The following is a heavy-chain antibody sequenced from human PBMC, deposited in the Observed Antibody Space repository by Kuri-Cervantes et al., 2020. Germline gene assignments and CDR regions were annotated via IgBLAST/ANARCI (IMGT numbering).Heavy chain of an antibody. D-gene: IGHD3-3*01. CDR3: VGFLEWLLWDYYYGMDV. Sequence: ESLKISCTVSGGSISSGSYYWSWIRQPPGKGLEWIGSIYYSGSTYYNPSLKSRVTISVDTSKNQFSLKLNSVTAADTAVYYCVGFLEWLLWDYYYGMDVWGQGTTVTVSS. J-gene: IGHJ6*02. CDR1: GGSISSGSYY. V-gene: IGHV4-39*01. CDR2: IYYSGST.